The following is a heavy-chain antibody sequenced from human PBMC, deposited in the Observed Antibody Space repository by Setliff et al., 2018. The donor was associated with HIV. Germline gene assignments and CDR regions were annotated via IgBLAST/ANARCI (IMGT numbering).Heavy chain of an antibody. CDR1: GFIFGDYA. J-gene: IGHJ5*02. D-gene: IGHD3-22*01. CDR3: KADSSGYP. V-gene: IGHV3-49*04. CDR2: IRSKRFGRTT. Sequence: GGSLRLSCSASGFIFGDYAVSWVRQAPGKGLEWVGFIRSKRFGRTTEYAASVKGRFTISRDDSKSVAYLQMNSLKTEDTAVYYCKADSSGYPWGQGTLVTVSS.